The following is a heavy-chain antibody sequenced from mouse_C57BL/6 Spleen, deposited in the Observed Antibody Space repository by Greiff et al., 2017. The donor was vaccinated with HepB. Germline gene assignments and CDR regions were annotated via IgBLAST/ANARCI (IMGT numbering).Heavy chain of an antibody. V-gene: IGHV1-69*01. D-gene: IGHD2-4*01. J-gene: IGHJ3*01. CDR3: ARGGLRLPWFAY. Sequence: VQLQQPGAELVMPGASVKLSCKASGYTFTSYWMHWVKQRPGQGLEWIGEIDPSDSYTNYNQKFKGKSTLTVDKSSSTAYMQLSSLTSEDSAVYYCARGGLRLPWFAYWGQGTLVTVSA. CDR1: GYTFTSYW. CDR2: IDPSDSYT.